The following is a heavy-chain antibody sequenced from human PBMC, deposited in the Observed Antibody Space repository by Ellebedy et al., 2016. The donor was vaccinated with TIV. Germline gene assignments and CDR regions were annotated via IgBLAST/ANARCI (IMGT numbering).Heavy chain of an antibody. D-gene: IGHD5-12*01. V-gene: IGHV3-11*04. Sequence: PGGSLRLSCAASGFDFSDSYMAWIRQAPGKGLEWVSYISNSAHEIDYADSLKGRFTISRDNAKNLLYLQMNSLRVEDTGVYYCARVGFDGFDIWGQGTMVTVSA. CDR3: ARVGFDGFDI. CDR1: GFDFSDSY. J-gene: IGHJ3*02. CDR2: ISNSAHEI.